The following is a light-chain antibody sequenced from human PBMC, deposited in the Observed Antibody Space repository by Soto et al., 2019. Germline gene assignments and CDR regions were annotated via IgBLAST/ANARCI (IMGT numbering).Light chain of an antibody. CDR1: SSDIGGYNY. V-gene: IGLV2-14*01. Sequence: QSVLTQPASVSGSPGQSITISCTGTSSDIGGYNYVSWYQQHPGRAPKLMIYEVSNRPSGVSNRFSGSKSGNTASLTVSGLQAEDEADYYCSSYVGSNSFVFGGGTKLTVL. CDR3: SSYVGSNSFV. J-gene: IGLJ2*01. CDR2: EVS.